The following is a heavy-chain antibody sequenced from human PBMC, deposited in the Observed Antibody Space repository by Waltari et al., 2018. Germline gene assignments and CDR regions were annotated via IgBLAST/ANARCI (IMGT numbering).Heavy chain of an antibody. Sequence: QVQLVQSGAEVKKPGAPVKVSCKDSGYTFTSYGISWVRQARGQGLEWMGWINAYNGNTNYAQKLQGRVTMTTDTSTSTAYMELRSLRSDDTAVYYCARGDGSATVTTDWYFDLWGRGTLVTVSS. CDR2: INAYNGNT. D-gene: IGHD4-17*01. CDR3: ARGDGSATVTTDWYFDL. J-gene: IGHJ2*01. V-gene: IGHV1-18*01. CDR1: GYTFTSYG.